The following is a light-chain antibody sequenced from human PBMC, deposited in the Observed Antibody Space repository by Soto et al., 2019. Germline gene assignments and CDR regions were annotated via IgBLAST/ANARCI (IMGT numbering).Light chain of an antibody. CDR2: GAS. V-gene: IGKV3D-20*02. J-gene: IGKJ2*01. Sequence: EIVLTQSPGTLSLSPGERATLSCRASQSVSSSYLAWYQQKPGQAPRLLIYGASSRATGIPARFSGSGSGTDFTLTISSREPEDFAVYYCQQRSNWPPTFGQWTKLEIK. CDR3: QQRSNWPPT. CDR1: QSVSSSY.